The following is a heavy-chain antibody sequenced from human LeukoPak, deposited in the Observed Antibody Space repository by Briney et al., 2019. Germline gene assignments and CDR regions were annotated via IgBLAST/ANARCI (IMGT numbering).Heavy chain of an antibody. V-gene: IGHV3-43*02. J-gene: IGHJ4*02. CDR2: ISGDGGST. D-gene: IGHD5-12*01. Sequence: GGSLRLSCAASGFTFDDYAMHWVRQAPGKGLEWVSLISGDGGSTNYADSVEGRFTISRDNSKNSLYLQMNSLRTEDTALYYCAKTPRGYRGYELGYWGQGTLVTVSS. CDR1: GFTFDDYA. CDR3: AKTPRGYRGYELGY.